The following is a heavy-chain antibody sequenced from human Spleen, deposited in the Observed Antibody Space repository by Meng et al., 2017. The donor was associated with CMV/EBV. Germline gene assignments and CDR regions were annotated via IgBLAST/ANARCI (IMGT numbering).Heavy chain of an antibody. CDR1: GGSFSGYY. D-gene: IGHD3-10*01. CDR2: MYYSGST. V-gene: IGHV4-34*01. CDR3: ARGVYYGEFDY. Sequence: SETLSLTCAVYGGSFSGYYWGWIRQPPGKGLEWIGSMYYSGSTDYNPSLKSRITISLNTSKNQFSLKLTSVTAADTAVYYCARGVYYGEFDYWGQGTLVTVSS. J-gene: IGHJ4*02.